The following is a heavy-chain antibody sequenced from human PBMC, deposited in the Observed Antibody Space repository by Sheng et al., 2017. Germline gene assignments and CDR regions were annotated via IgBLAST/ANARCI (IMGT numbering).Heavy chain of an antibody. D-gene: IGHD6-19*01. J-gene: IGHJ3*02. CDR3: ARAGWADAFDI. Sequence: EVQLVESGGGLVKPGASLRLSCAASGFTFSSYSMNWVRQAPGKGLEWVSSISSSSSYIYYADSVKGRFTISRDNAKNSLYLQMNSLRAEDTAVYYCARAGWADAFDIWGQGTMVTVSS. CDR1: GFTFSSYS. V-gene: IGHV3-21*01. CDR2: ISSSSSYI.